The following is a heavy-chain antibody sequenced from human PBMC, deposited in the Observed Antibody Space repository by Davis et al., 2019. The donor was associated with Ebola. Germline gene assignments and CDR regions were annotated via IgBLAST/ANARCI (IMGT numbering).Heavy chain of an antibody. D-gene: IGHD4-17*01. V-gene: IGHV4-61*09. J-gene: IGHJ5*02. CDR3: AREHLEAYGDYVSWFDP. CDR1: GGSISSDRYY. Sequence: PSETLSLTCTVSGGSISSDRYYWSWIRQPAGKGLEWIGHIYTSGSTNYNPSLKSRVTISVDTSKNQFSLKLSSVTAADTAVYYCAREHLEAYGDYVSWFDPWSQGTLVTVSS. CDR2: IYTSGST.